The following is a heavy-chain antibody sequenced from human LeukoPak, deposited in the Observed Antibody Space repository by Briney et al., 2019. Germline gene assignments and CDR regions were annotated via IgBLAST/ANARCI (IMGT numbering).Heavy chain of an antibody. Sequence: PGGSLRLSCAASGFTFDDYAMNWVRQAPGKGLEWVSGISWNSGSIGYADSVKGRFTISRDNAKNSLYLQMNSLRAEDTALYYCAKEGPDYFDYWGQGTLVTVSS. CDR2: ISWNSGSI. CDR1: GFTFDDYA. CDR3: AKEGPDYFDY. J-gene: IGHJ4*02. V-gene: IGHV3-9*01.